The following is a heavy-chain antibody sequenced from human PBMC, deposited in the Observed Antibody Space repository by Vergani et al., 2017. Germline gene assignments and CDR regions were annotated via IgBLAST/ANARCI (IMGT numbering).Heavy chain of an antibody. D-gene: IGHD6-13*01. J-gene: IGHJ5*02. V-gene: IGHV1-69*01. CDR2: VIPIFGTA. Sequence: QVQLVQSGAEVKKPGSSVKVSCKASGGTFSSYAISWVRQAPGQGLEWLGGVIPIFGTANYAQKFQGRVTITADESTSTAYMELSSLRSEDTAVYYCARNGYSSSWDNNWFDPWGQGTLVTVSS. CDR3: ARNGYSSSWDNNWFDP. CDR1: GGTFSSYA.